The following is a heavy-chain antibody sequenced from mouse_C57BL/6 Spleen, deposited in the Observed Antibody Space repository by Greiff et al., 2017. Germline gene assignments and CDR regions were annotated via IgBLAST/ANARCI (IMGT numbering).Heavy chain of an antibody. Sequence: QVQLQQSGPELVKPGASVKISCKASGYAFSSSWMNWVKQRPGKGLEWIGRIYPGDGDTNYNGKFKGKAKLTADKTSSTAYMQLSSLTSEDSAVYCCARLYYGSGYWGQGTSVTVSS. CDR1: GYAFSSSW. V-gene: IGHV1-82*01. CDR3: ARLYYGSGY. J-gene: IGHJ4*01. D-gene: IGHD1-1*01. CDR2: IYPGDGDT.